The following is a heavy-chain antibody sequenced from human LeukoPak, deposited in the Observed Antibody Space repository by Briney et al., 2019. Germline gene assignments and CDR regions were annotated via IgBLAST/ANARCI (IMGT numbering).Heavy chain of an antibody. CDR1: GYTFTSYD. CDR2: MNPNSGNT. CDR3: AREVVVSPRSFSDY. D-gene: IGHD2-21*01. V-gene: IGHV1-8*01. J-gene: IGHJ4*02. Sequence: ASVKVSCKASGYTFTSYDINWVRQATGQGLEWMGWMNPNSGNTGYAQKFQGRVTVTRNTSISTAYMELSSLRSEDTAVYYCAREVVVSPRSFSDYWGQGTLVTVSS.